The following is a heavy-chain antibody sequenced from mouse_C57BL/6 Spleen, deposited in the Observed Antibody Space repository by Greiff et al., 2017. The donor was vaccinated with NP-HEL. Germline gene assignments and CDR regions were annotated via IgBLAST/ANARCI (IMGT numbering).Heavy chain of an antibody. Sequence: QVHVKQSGAELARPGASVKLSCKASGYTFTSYGISWVKQRTGQGLEWIGEIYPRSGNTYYNEKFKGKATLTADKSSSTAYMELRSLTSEDSAVYFCARRADYFDYWGQGTTLTVSS. D-gene: IGHD3-1*01. CDR3: ARRADYFDY. CDR1: GYTFTSYG. V-gene: IGHV1-81*01. J-gene: IGHJ2*01. CDR2: IYPRSGNT.